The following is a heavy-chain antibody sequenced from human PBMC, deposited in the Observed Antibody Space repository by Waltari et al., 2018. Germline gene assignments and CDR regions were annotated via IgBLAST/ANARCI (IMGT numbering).Heavy chain of an antibody. J-gene: IGHJ3*02. V-gene: IGHV1-8*01. D-gene: IGHD2-21*02. CDR2: MNPNSGNT. CDR1: GYTFTSYD. CDR3: ARIRNCGGDCFDAFDI. Sequence: QVQLVQSGAEVKKPGASVKVSCKASGYTFTSYDINWVRQATGQGLEWMGWMNPNSGNTGYEQKFQGRVTMTRNTSISTAYMELSSLRSEDTAVYYCARIRNCGGDCFDAFDIWGQGTMVTVSS.